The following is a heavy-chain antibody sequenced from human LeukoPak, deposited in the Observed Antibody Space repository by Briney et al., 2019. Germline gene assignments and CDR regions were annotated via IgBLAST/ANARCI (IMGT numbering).Heavy chain of an antibody. Sequence: QSGGSLRLSCAASGFTLSRYEMNWVRQAPGKGLEWVSYINSRGRTIYYADSVKGRFTISRDNAKNSLYLQMNSLRAEDTAVYYCARDFYDTVYDAFDIWGQGTMFTVSS. J-gene: IGHJ3*02. V-gene: IGHV3-48*03. CDR3: ARDFYDTVYDAFDI. CDR1: GFTLSRYE. CDR2: INSRGRTI. D-gene: IGHD5/OR15-5a*01.